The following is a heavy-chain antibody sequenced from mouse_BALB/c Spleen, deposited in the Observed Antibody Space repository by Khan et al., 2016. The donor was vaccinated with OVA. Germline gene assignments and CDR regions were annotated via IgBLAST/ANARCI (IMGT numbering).Heavy chain of an antibody. CDR1: GFTFSDYG. D-gene: IGHD1-2*01. CDR3: ARGGGTAPFAY. Sequence: EVELVESGGGLVQPGGSRKLSCAASGFTFSDYGMAWVRQAPGKGPEWVAFISDLAYTLYYADTVTGRFTISSENAKNTLYLEMSSLRYEDTAIYYCARGGGTAPFAYWGLGTLVTVSA. J-gene: IGHJ3*01. V-gene: IGHV5-15*02. CDR2: ISDLAYTL.